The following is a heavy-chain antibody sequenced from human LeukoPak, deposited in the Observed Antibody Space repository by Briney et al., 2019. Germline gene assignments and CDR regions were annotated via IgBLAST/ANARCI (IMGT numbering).Heavy chain of an antibody. V-gene: IGHV4-39*07. CDR1: GGSISSSSYY. CDR3: SSPGYSSSWYYFDY. D-gene: IGHD6-13*01. CDR2: IYYSGST. Sequence: SETLSLTCTVSGGSISSSSYYWGWLRQPPGKGLEWIGSIYYSGSTYYNPSLKSRVTISVDTSKNQFSLKLSSVTAADTAVYYCSSPGYSSSWYYFDYWGQGTLVTVSS. J-gene: IGHJ4*02.